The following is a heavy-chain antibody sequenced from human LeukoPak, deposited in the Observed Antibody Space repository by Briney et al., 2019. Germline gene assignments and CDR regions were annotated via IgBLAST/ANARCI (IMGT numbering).Heavy chain of an antibody. D-gene: IGHD1-1*01. CDR1: GFTFSSYA. CDR2: ISDSGGST. V-gene: IGHV3-23*01. Sequence: GESLRLSCAASGFTFSSYAMSWVRQAPGKGLEWVSAISDSGGSTYYADSVKGRFTISRDNSKNTLYLQMNTLRAEDTAVYYCAKESGTTGTSCFDYWGQGTLVTVSS. CDR3: AKESGTTGTSCFDY. J-gene: IGHJ4*02.